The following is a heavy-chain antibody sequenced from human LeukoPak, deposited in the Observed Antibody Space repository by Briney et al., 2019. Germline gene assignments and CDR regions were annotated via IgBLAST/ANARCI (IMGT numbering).Heavy chain of an antibody. CDR1: GGSISSHY. J-gene: IGHJ3*02. Sequence: SETLSLTCTVSGGSISSHYWSWIRQSPGKGLEWIGFMHYRGNTNSNPSLRSRATISMDTSKNQFSLKMSSVTAADTAVYYCARDSPFEWDVFGDSFDIWGQGTVVTVSS. V-gene: IGHV4-59*11. CDR3: ARDSPFEWDVFGDSFDI. CDR2: MHYRGNT. D-gene: IGHD1-26*01.